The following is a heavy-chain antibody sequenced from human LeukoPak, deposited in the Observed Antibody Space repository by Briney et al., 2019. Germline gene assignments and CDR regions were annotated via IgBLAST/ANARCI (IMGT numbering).Heavy chain of an antibody. CDR2: IWYDGSNK. CDR3: ARSGYCSSTSCHYYYYYYMDV. CDR1: GFTFSSYG. D-gene: IGHD2-2*01. Sequence: GGSLRLSCAASGFTFSSYGMHWVRQAPGKGLEWVAVIWYDGSNKYYADSVKGRFTISRDNSKNTLYLQVNSLRAEDTAVYYCARSGYCSSTSCHYYYYYYMDVWGKGTTVTVSS. J-gene: IGHJ6*03. V-gene: IGHV3-33*01.